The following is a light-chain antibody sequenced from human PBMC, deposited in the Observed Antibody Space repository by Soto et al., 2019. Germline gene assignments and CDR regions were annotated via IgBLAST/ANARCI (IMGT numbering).Light chain of an antibody. V-gene: IGLV2-23*02. CDR1: SSDVGSYNL. J-gene: IGLJ3*02. Sequence: QSALTQPASVSGSPGQSITISCTGTSSDVGSYNLVSWYQQHPGKAPKLLIYEVTKRPSGVSNRFSGSKSGNTASLTVSRLQAEDEADYYCCSHAGSYTWVFGGGTKLTVL. CDR3: CSHAGSYTWV. CDR2: EVT.